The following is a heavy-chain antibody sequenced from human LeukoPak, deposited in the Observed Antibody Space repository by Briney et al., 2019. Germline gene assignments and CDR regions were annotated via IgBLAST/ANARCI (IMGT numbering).Heavy chain of an antibody. CDR1: GGSISSSAYH. CDR3: AGGYSLDY. J-gene: IGHJ4*02. Sequence: SETLSLTCSVSGGSISSSAYHWSWFRQHPGKGLEWIGYIYYTGRTYYSPSLKSRVTISLDTSKNQFSLNLSSLTAADTAVYYCAGGYSLDYWGQGTLVTVSS. V-gene: IGHV4-31*03. CDR2: IYYTGRT. D-gene: IGHD6-13*01.